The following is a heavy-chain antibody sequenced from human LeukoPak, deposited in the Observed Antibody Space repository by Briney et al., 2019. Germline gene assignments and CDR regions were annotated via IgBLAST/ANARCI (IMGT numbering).Heavy chain of an antibody. Sequence: PGGSLRLSCEASGFTFSSYWMSWVRQAPGKGLEWVANIKQDGSEKYYVDSVKGRFTISRDNAKNSLYLQMNSLRAEDTAVYYCASSGSYRFDYWGQGTLVTVSS. D-gene: IGHD1-26*01. CDR1: GFTFSSYW. V-gene: IGHV3-7*03. CDR2: IKQDGSEK. J-gene: IGHJ4*02. CDR3: ASSGSYRFDY.